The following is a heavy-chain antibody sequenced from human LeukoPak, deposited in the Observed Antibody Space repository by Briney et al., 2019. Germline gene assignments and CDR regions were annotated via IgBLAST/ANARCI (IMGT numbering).Heavy chain of an antibody. V-gene: IGHV3-21*01. CDR3: ARSSGGGDWSTDY. D-gene: IGHD2-21*02. CDR1: GFTFSSYS. Sequence: GGSLRLSCAASGFTFSSYSMNRVRQAPGKGLEWVSSISSSSSYIYYADSVKGRFTISRDNAKNSLYLQMNSLRAEDTAVYYCARSSGGGDWSTDYWGQGTLVTVSS. J-gene: IGHJ4*02. CDR2: ISSSSSYI.